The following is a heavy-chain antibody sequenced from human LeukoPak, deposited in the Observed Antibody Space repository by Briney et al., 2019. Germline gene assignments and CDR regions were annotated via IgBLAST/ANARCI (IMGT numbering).Heavy chain of an antibody. CDR3: ARDYDSRCRTTDAFDI. J-gene: IGHJ3*02. CDR1: GGSISSYY. D-gene: IGHD3-22*01. V-gene: IGHV4-4*07. Sequence: SETLSLTCAVSGGSISSYYRSWLRQPAGEGVGWVGGIYTSGRTNYNPSLKRRVTMSVDTSKNQFPLKLSSVPAAATAVYSCARDYDSRCRTTDAFDIWLQGTMVTVSS. CDR2: IYTSGRT.